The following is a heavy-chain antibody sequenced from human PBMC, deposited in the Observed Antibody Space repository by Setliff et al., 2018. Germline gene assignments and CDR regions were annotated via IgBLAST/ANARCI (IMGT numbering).Heavy chain of an antibody. Sequence: SETLSLTCTVSGGSISSSSYYWGWIRQPPGKGLEWIGSIYYSGSTYYKPSLKSRVTISVDTSKNQFSLKLSSVTAADTAVYYCARVRSYGSGNYYYYYYDMDVWGQGTTVTVSS. CDR2: IYYSGST. J-gene: IGHJ6*02. D-gene: IGHD3-10*01. CDR1: GGSISSSSYY. V-gene: IGHV4-39*07. CDR3: ARVRSYGSGNYYYYYYDMDV.